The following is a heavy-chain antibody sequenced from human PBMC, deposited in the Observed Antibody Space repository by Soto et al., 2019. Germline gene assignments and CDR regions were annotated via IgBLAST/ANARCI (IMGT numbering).Heavy chain of an antibody. CDR2: IYHSGST. CDR3: ARGERQQQRDS. J-gene: IGHJ5*01. D-gene: IGHD6-13*01. V-gene: IGHV4-4*02. CDR1: GDSINSDNW. Sequence: SETLSLTCAVSGDSINSDNWWSWVRQPPGKGLEWIGEIYHSGSTSYNPSLKSRVVISVDKSKNQFFLKVTSVTAADTAVYFCARGERQQQRDSWGQGTLVTFSS.